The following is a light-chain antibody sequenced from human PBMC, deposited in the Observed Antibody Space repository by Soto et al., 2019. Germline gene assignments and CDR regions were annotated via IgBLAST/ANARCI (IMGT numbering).Light chain of an antibody. V-gene: IGKV1-33*01. Sequence: DIQMTQSPSSLSASVGDRVTITCQASQDINTYLNWYQPKPGKAPKLLIYDASMLDTGVPSRFSGGGSGTDFTLTITSLQPEDIETYFCQHYDNRLLTFGGGTKVELK. J-gene: IGKJ4*01. CDR2: DAS. CDR1: QDINTY. CDR3: QHYDNRLLT.